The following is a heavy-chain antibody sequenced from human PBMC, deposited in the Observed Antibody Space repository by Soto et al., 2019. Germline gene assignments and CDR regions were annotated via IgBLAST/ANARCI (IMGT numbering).Heavy chain of an antibody. CDR1: GFMFNSFA. D-gene: IGHD4-17*01. CDR3: AKDPNGDYVGGFDF. J-gene: IGHJ3*01. V-gene: IGHV3-23*01. Sequence: EVQLLESGGGLVQPGGSLRLSCAASGFMFNSFAMTWVRQAPGKGLEWVSSMSATDGRSYYADSVKGRFTISRDDSKSALYLQMNSVRVEDRAVYYCAKDPNGDYVGGFDFWGQGTMVTV. CDR2: MSATDGRS.